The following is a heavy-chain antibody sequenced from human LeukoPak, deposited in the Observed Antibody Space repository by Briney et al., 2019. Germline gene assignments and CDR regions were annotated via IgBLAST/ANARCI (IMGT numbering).Heavy chain of an antibody. Sequence: GGSLRLSCAASGFTFSSYGMSWVRQAPGKGLEWVSAISGSGGSTYYADSVKGRFTISRGNSKNTLYLQMNSLRAEDTAVYYCAKDRSQAQYYYDSSGYSPFDYRGQGTLVTVSS. CDR2: ISGSGGST. CDR3: AKDRSQAQYYYDSSGYSPFDY. D-gene: IGHD3-22*01. CDR1: GFTFSSYG. J-gene: IGHJ4*02. V-gene: IGHV3-23*01.